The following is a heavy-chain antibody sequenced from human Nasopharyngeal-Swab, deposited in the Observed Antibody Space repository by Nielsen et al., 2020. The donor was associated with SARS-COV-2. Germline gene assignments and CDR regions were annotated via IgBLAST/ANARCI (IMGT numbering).Heavy chain of an antibody. CDR1: GYTFTGYY. D-gene: IGHD6-19*01. J-gene: IGHJ6*02. CDR2: INPNSGVT. V-gene: IGHV1-2*02. Sequence: ASVKVSCKASGYTFTGYYIHWVRQAPGQGLEWMGWINPNSGVTNYAQKFQGRVTMTRDTSIRTVYMELSRLTSDDTAVYYCARDRESSSGWYSSFYYYYGMDVWGQGTTVTVSS. CDR3: ARDRESSSGWYSSFYYYYGMDV.